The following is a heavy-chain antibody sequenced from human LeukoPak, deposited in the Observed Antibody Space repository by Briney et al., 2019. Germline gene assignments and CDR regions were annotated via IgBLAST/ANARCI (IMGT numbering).Heavy chain of an antibody. CDR1: GFTFSDYY. CDR2: ISDSGSTI. CDR3: AREGGDWGEGYFDY. D-gene: IGHD3-16*01. V-gene: IGHV3-11*01. J-gene: IGHJ4*02. Sequence: GGSLRLSCAASGFTFSDYYMSWIRQVPGKGLEWVSYISDSGSTIYYADSVKGRFTISRVNAKNSLYLQMNGLRADDTAVYYCAREGGDWGEGYFDYWGQGTLVTVSS.